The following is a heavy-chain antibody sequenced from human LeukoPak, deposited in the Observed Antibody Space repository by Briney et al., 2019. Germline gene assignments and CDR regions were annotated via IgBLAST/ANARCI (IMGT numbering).Heavy chain of an antibody. CDR3: ARASVAWGRFDP. CDR1: GDSISSGSYY. V-gene: IGHV4-61*02. Sequence: ASETLSLTCTVSGDSISSGSYYWSWIRQPAGKGLEWIGRIYTSGSTDYNPSLKSRLTISVDTSKNQFSLRLSSVTAADTAVYYCARASVAWGRFDPWGQGTLVIVSP. D-gene: IGHD3-16*01. J-gene: IGHJ5*02. CDR2: IYTSGST.